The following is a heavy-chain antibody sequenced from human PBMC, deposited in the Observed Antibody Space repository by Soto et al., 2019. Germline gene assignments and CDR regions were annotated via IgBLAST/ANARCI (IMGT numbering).Heavy chain of an antibody. CDR1: GGSFSGYY. J-gene: IGHJ3*02. CDR3: ARYSSSWYGHAFDI. CDR2: INHSGST. Sequence: QVQLQQWGAGLLKPSETLSLTCAVYGGSFSGYYWSWIRQPPGKGLEWIGEINHSGSTNYNPSLKSRVTISVDTSKNQFSLKLSSVTAADTAVYYCARYSSSWYGHAFDIWGQGKMVTVSS. V-gene: IGHV4-34*01. D-gene: IGHD6-13*01.